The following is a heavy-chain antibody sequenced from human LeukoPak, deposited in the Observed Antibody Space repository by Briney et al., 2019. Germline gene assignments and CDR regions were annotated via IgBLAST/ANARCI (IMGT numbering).Heavy chain of an antibody. V-gene: IGHV3-23*01. CDR2: ISGSGGTT. CDR1: GFTFSSYA. J-gene: IGHJ5*01. D-gene: IGHD5-12*01. Sequence: GGSLRLSCVASGFTFSSYAMSWVRQAPGKGPEWVSDISGSGGTTYYAESVKGRFTISRDNSKNTLYLQMNSLRAEDTALYYCAKSWQYNWFDSWGQGTLVTVSS. CDR3: AKSWQYNWFDS.